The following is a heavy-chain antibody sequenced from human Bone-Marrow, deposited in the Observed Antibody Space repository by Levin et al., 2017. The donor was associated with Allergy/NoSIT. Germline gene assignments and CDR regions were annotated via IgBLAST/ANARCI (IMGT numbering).Heavy chain of an antibody. CDR3: AREKRVGATRFHFDY. Sequence: MAGGSLRLSCAASGFTFSSYSMNWVRQAPGKGLEWVSSISSSSSYIYYADSVKGRFTISRDNAKNSLYLQMNSLRAEDTAVYYCAREKRVGATRFHFDYWGQGTLVTVSS. J-gene: IGHJ4*02. V-gene: IGHV3-21*01. D-gene: IGHD1-26*01. CDR1: GFTFSSYS. CDR2: ISSSSSYI.